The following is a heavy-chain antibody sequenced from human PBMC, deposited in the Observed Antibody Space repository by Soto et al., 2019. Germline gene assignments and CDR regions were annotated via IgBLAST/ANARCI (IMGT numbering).Heavy chain of an antibody. CDR2: ISSSGSTI. CDR1: GFTFSSYE. Sequence: GGSLRLSCAASGFTFSSYEMNWVRQAPGKGLEWVSYISSSGSTIYYADSVKGRFTISRDNAKNSLYLQMNSLRAEDTAVYYCARDQGGSYSIYYYYYGMDVWGQGTTVTVSS. CDR3: ARDQGGSYSIYYYYYGMDV. D-gene: IGHD1-26*01. J-gene: IGHJ6*02. V-gene: IGHV3-48*03.